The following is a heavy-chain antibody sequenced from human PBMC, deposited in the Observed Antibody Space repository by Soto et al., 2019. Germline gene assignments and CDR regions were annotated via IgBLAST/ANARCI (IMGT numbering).Heavy chain of an antibody. D-gene: IGHD5-12*01. V-gene: IGHV4-31*03. J-gene: IGHJ4*02. CDR2: IYYSGCT. CDR1: GDSISSGGY. Sequence: QVPLQESDPGLVNPSQTLSLTCTVSGDSISSGGYWSWIRQHPGEGLEWIGYIYYSGCTYYNPSLKSRVTISVDTSKNQVSLRLSSVTAADTAAYYCARGGTATYGHWGQGTLVTVSS. CDR3: ARGGTATYGH.